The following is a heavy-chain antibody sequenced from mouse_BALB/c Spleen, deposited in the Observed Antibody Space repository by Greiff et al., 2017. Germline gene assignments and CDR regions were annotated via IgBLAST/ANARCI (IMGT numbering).Heavy chain of an antibody. D-gene: IGHD1-2*01. J-gene: IGHJ2*01. V-gene: IGHV5-6-4*01. CDR1: GFTFSDYY. CDR2: ISSGGSYT. CDR3: TNSLLRLPHFDY. Sequence: EVKVEESGGGLVKPGGSLKLSCAASGFTFSDYYMSWVRQTPEKRLEWVATISSGGSYTYYPDSVKGRFTISRDNAKNTLYLQMSSLKSEDTAMYYCTNSLLRLPHFDYWGQGTTLTVSS.